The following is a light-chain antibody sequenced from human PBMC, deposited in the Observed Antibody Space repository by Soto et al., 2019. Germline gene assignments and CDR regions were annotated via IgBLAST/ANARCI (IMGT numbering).Light chain of an antibody. CDR2: KVS. V-gene: IGKV2-30*02. CDR1: QSLVHSAGNTY. J-gene: IGKJ2*01. CDR3: IQGTHWPYT. Sequence: DVVMTQSPLSLPVTLGQPASISCRSSQSLVHSAGNTYLNWFQQRPGQSPMRLICKVSNRDSGVPDRFSGSASGTDFTLKASRVEAEDVGVYYCIQGTHWPYTFVQGTKREIK.